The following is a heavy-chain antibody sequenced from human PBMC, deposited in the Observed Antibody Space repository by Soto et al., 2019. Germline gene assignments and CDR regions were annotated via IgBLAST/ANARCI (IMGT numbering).Heavy chain of an antibody. CDR1: GYTFTGYY. CDR3: ARGITGTTFEY. Sequence: ASVKVSCKASGYTFTGYYMHWVRQAPGQGLEWMGWIKHNSGGTNYAQKFQGRVTMTRDKYISTAYMELSRLRSDDTAVYYCARGITGTTFEYWGQGTLVTLSS. V-gene: IGHV1-2*02. D-gene: IGHD1-20*01. J-gene: IGHJ4*02. CDR2: IKHNSGGT.